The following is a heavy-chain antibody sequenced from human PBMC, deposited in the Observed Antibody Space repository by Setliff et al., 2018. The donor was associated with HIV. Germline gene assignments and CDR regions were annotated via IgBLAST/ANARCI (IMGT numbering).Heavy chain of an antibody. CDR1: GGSISSYY. CDR3: AIGPPATGFSRELDY. D-gene: IGHD3-9*01. J-gene: IGHJ4*02. Sequence: SETLSLTCTVSGGSISSYYWSWIRQPPGKGLEWIGYIYYSGSTNYNPSLKSRVTISVDTSKNQFSLKLSSVTAADTAVYYCAIGPPATGFSRELDYWGQGTLVTVSS. CDR2: IYYSGST. V-gene: IGHV4-59*01.